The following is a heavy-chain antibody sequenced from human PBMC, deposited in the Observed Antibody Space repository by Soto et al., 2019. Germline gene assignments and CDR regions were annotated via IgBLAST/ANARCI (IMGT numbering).Heavy chain of an antibody. J-gene: IGHJ4*02. Sequence: QVQLVQSGAEVKKPGSSVKVSCKASGGTFSSYTISWVRQAPGQGLEWMGRIIPILGIANYAQKFQGRVTIPADKSTSTDYMELSSLRSEDTAVYYCARTELGVCSGRSCYSYWGQGTLVTVSS. CDR1: GGTFSSYT. D-gene: IGHD2-15*01. V-gene: IGHV1-69*02. CDR2: IIPILGIA. CDR3: ARTELGVCSGRSCYSY.